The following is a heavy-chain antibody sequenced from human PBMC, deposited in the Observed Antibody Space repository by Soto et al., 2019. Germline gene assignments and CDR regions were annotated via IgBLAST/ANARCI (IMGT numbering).Heavy chain of an antibody. CDR2: IYSNGDT. D-gene: IGHD6-6*01. CDR1: SDSMNSGGYY. CDR3: ARRGGSSSGYYYYAMDV. J-gene: IGHJ6*02. V-gene: IGHV4-31*03. Sequence: QVQLQESGPGLVKPSQTLSLTCSVSSDSMNSGGYYWSWIRQHPGKGLEWIGYIYSNGDTYYNPSLKSRVTISVDTSKNQFSLNLTSATAADTAVYYCARRGGSSSGYYYYAMDVWGQGTTVTVSS.